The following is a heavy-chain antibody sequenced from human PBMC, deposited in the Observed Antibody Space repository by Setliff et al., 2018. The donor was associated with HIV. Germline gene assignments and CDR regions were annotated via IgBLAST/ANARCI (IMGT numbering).Heavy chain of an antibody. CDR1: GYTFIDYF. J-gene: IGHJ4*02. V-gene: IGHV1-2*02. CDR2: ISPYDLSE. CDR3: ARQFSNSFDS. Sequence: ASVKVSCKSSGYTFIDYFIHWVRQAPGQGPEWMGWISPYDLSERTSQRFRGRVTMTRDTYINAAYLDLSGLTSDDTAVYYCARQFSNSFDSWGQGTLVTVSS. D-gene: IGHD7-27*01.